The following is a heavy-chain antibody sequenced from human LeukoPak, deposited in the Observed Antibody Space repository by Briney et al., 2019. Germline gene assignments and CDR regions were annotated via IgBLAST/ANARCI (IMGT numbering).Heavy chain of an antibody. V-gene: IGHV3-21*01. J-gene: IGHJ4*02. CDR2: ISSSSSYI. CDR3: ARDLNSGYELFCQFLAY. CDR1: GFTFSSYS. Sequence: GGSLRLSSAASGFTFSSYSMNWVRRAPGKGLEWVSSISSSSSYIYYADSVKGRFTTSRDNAKNSLYLQMNSLRAEDTAVYYCARDLNSGYELFCQFLAYWGQGTLVTVSS. D-gene: IGHD5-12*01.